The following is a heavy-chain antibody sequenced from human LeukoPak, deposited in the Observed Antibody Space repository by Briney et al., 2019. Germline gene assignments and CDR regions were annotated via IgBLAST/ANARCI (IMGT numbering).Heavy chain of an antibody. Sequence: GGSLRLSCAASGFTFSSYEMNWVRQAPGKGLGWVSYISSSGSTIYYADSVKGRFTISRDNSKNTLYLQMNSLRAEDTAVYYCAKGSWGAAAIFDYWGQGTLVTVSS. J-gene: IGHJ4*02. CDR1: GFTFSSYE. CDR3: AKGSWGAAAIFDY. D-gene: IGHD6-13*01. CDR2: ISSSGSTI. V-gene: IGHV3-48*03.